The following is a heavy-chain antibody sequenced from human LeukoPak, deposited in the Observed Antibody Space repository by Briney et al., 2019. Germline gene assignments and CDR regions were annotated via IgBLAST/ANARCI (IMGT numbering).Heavy chain of an antibody. Sequence: PSETLSLTCTVSGGSISSSGLFWGWIRQPPGKGLEWIGIISYSGSTYYNPSLKSRATISVDTSKNHFSLKLTSVTAADTAVYYCARGGDGSGSYYPFWGQGTLVTVSS. J-gene: IGHJ4*02. D-gene: IGHD3-10*01. CDR1: GGSISSSGLF. V-gene: IGHV4-39*02. CDR2: ISYSGST. CDR3: ARGGDGSGSYYPF.